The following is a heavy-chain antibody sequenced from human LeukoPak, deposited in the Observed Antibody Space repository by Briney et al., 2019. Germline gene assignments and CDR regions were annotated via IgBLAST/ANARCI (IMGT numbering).Heavy chain of an antibody. CDR3: VIGGGRDFCSSTSCYEAH. CDR2: ISGSGGTT. CDR1: GFTFSSYT. J-gene: IGHJ4*02. V-gene: IGHV3-23*01. D-gene: IGHD2-2*01. Sequence: GGSLRLSCAASGFTFSSYTKAWVRQAPGKGLEWVSGISGSGGTTYYADSVKGRFTISRDNSKNTLYLHMNSLRVEDTAVYYCVIGGGRDFCSSTSCYEAHWGQGTLVSVSS.